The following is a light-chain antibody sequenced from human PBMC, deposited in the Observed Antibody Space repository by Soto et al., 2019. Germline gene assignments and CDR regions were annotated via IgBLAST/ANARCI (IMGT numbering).Light chain of an antibody. V-gene: IGLV2-18*02. J-gene: IGLJ1*01. CDR1: SSDIGSYNS. Sequence: QSALTQPPSVSGSPGQSVTISCTGTSSDIGSYNSVSWYQQAPGTAPKLMIFEVRRRPSGVPDRFTGSKSGNTASLTISGLRAEDEADYYCSSYVGNSNYVFGPGTKVTVL. CDR2: EVR. CDR3: SSYVGNSNYV.